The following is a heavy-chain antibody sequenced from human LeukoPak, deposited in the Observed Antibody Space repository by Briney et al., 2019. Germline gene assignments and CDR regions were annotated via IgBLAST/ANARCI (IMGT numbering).Heavy chain of an antibody. CDR2: ISWNSGSI. V-gene: IGHV3-9*01. Sequence: SLRLSCAASGFTFDDYALHWVRPAPGKGLRWVSGISWNSGSIGYADSVKGRFTISRDNAKNSLYLQMNSLRAEDTALYYCAKGGGSSCWYYVDYWGQGTLVTVSS. CDR1: GFTFDDYA. CDR3: AKGGGSSCWYYVDY. D-gene: IGHD6-13*01. J-gene: IGHJ4*02.